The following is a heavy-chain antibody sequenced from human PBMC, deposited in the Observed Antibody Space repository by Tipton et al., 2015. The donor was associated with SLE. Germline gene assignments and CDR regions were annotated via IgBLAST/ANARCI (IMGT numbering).Heavy chain of an antibody. V-gene: IGHV3-48*03. D-gene: IGHD3-22*01. CDR3: ARSWYYYDSSGSDY. J-gene: IGHJ4*02. CDR1: GFVFNSYE. CDR2: ISSSGTTI. Sequence: SLRLSCAASGFVFNSYEMNWVRQAPGKGLEWVSYISSSGTTINYADSVKGRFTISRDNAKNSLYLQMNSLRAEDTAVYYCARSWYYYDSSGSDYWGQGTLVTVSS.